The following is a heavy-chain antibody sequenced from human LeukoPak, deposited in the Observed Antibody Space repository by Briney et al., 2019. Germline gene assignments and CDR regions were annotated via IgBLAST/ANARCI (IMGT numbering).Heavy chain of an antibody. D-gene: IGHD7-27*01. CDR3: SGDPGDY. J-gene: IGHJ4*02. CDR2: INQDGSET. V-gene: IGHV3-7*04. CDR1: GFNFSDYW. Sequence: PGGSLRLSCAASGFNFSDYWMSWVRQARGKGLEWVANINQDGSETYYVDSVEGRFNISSDNAKSSLFLQMSSLRAEDTAVYFCSGDPGDYWGQGTLVTVSS.